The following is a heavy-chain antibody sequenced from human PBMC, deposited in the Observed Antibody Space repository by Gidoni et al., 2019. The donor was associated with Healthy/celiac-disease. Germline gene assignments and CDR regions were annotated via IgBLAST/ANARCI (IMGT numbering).Heavy chain of an antibody. J-gene: IGHJ5*02. D-gene: IGHD2-2*01. CDR1: GGSVSGYY. CDR3: ARRQLLAAAIGWFDP. Sequence: QVQLQQWGAGLSHPSATSSLTCAVYGGSVSGYYWSWSRQPPRKGLEWIGEINHSGSPNYNPSLKSRVTISVNTSKNQFSLKLSSVTAAYTAVYFCARRQLLAAAIGWFDPWGQETLVTVSS. CDR2: INHSGSP. V-gene: IGHV4-34*01.